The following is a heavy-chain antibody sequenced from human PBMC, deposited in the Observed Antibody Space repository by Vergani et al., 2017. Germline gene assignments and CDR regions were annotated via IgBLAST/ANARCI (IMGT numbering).Heavy chain of an antibody. J-gene: IGHJ5*02. D-gene: IGHD1-14*01. Sequence: QVQLVESGGGVVQPGRSLRLSCAASGFTFNQYGMHWVRQAPGKGLEWVAVTWYDGNNKQYAHSVKGRFTISRDNSKSTMYLQMNSLRDEDTGLYYCARDLRLLYNRFDPWGQGTLVTVSS. CDR1: GFTFNQYG. CDR3: ARDLRLLYNRFDP. V-gene: IGHV3-33*01. CDR2: TWYDGNNK.